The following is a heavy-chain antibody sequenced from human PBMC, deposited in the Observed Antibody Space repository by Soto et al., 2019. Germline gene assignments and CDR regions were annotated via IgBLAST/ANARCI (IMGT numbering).Heavy chain of an antibody. CDR1: GDSVSINSAA. J-gene: IGHJ4*02. Sequence: SQTLSLTCAVSGDSVSINSAAWNLIRQSPSRGLEWLGRTYYRSKWYNDYAVSVKSRITINPDTSKNQFSLQLNSVTPEGTAVYYCVRVAAPRGLDYWGQGTLVTVSS. CDR3: VRVAAPRGLDY. CDR2: TYYRSKWYN. D-gene: IGHD6-13*01. V-gene: IGHV6-1*01.